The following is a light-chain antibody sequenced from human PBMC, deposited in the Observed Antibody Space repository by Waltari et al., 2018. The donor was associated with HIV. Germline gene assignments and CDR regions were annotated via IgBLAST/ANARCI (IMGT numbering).Light chain of an antibody. V-gene: IGKV3-20*01. J-gene: IGKJ1*01. CDR1: QNVGNNY. CDR2: NPS. Sequence: EIVLTQSPGTLSLSPGERATLSCRASQNVGNNYLAWFQQKPGQAPRLLVYNPSTRATGIPDRFSGSGPGTHFTLTISRLEPEDFAVYYCHQYAYSPRTFGQGTKVEI. CDR3: HQYAYSPRT.